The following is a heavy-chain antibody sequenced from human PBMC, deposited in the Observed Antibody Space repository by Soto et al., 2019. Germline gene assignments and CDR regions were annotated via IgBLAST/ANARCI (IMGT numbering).Heavy chain of an antibody. J-gene: IGHJ4*02. CDR2: MNPNSGKT. Sequence: ASVKVSCKASGYTFPSYDINWVRQATGQGLEWMGWMNPNSGKTGYAQKFQGRVTMTRNNSISTAYMELSSLRSEDKAVYYSWIYDYIWGSYTYYFDYWGQGPLVTVSS. V-gene: IGHV1-8*01. CDR3: WIYDYIWGSYTYYFDY. CDR1: GYTFPSYD. D-gene: IGHD3-16*01.